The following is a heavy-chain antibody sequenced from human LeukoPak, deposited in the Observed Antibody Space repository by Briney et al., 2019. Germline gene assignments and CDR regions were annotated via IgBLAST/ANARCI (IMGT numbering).Heavy chain of an antibody. V-gene: IGHV3-23*01. CDR2: ISGSGGST. D-gene: IGHD5-24*01. Sequence: GGSLRLSCAASGFIFSNYGMSWVRQAPGKGLEWVSGISGSGGSTYYADSVKGRFTISRDNSKNTLYLQMNSLRAEDTAVYYCAKIRDGYNYYSDYWGQGTLVTVSP. CDR3: AKIRDGYNYYSDY. J-gene: IGHJ4*02. CDR1: GFIFSNYG.